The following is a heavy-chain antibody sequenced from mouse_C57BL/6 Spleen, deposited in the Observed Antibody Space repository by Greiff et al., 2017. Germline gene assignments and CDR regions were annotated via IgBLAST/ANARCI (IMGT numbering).Heavy chain of an antibody. Sequence: QVQLQQPGAELVRPGSSVKLSCKASGYTFTSYWMHWVKQRPIQGLEWIGNIDPSDSETHYNQKFKDKATLTVDKSSSTAYMQLSSLTSEDSAVYYCARGGYGNYVYYAMDDWGQGTSVTVSS. V-gene: IGHV1-52*01. J-gene: IGHJ4*01. D-gene: IGHD2-1*01. CDR3: ARGGYGNYVYYAMDD. CDR1: GYTFTSYW. CDR2: IDPSDSET.